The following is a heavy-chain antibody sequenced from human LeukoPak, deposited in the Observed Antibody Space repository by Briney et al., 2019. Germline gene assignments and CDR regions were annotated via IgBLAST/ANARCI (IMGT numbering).Heavy chain of an antibody. D-gene: IGHD6-19*01. CDR3: AKDVGYNSGWFGFDY. CDR2: ISGSGGTT. V-gene: IGHV3-23*01. CDR1: GFAFSSFA. Sequence: GGSLRLSCAASGFAFSSFAMSWVRQAPGKGLEWVSAISGSGGTTYYADSVKGRFTISRDNSKRTLYLQMNSLRAEDTAVYYCAKDVGYNSGWFGFDYWGQGTLVTVSS. J-gene: IGHJ4*02.